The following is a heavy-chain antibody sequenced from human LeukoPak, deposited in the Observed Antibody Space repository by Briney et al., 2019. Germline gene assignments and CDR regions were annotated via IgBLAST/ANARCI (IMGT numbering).Heavy chain of an antibody. J-gene: IGHJ4*02. V-gene: IGHV1-69*04. CDR1: GGTFSSYA. CDR3: ASNYYDSSGRKVPAYNDY. Sequence: SVTVSCKASGGTFSSYAISWVRQAPGQGLEWMGRIIPILGIANYAQKFQGRVTITADKSTSTAYMELSSLRSEDTAVYYCASNYYDSSGRKVPAYNDYWGQGTLVTVSS. D-gene: IGHD3-22*01. CDR2: IIPILGIA.